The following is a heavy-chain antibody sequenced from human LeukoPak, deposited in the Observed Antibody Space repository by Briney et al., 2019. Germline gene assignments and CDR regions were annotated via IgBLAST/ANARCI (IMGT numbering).Heavy chain of an antibody. CDR3: ARDLTHRRNYDNSGYQIVPAF. D-gene: IGHD3-22*01. J-gene: IGHJ4*02. CDR1: GYTFTSYG. V-gene: IGHV1-18*01. Sequence: ASVKVSCKTSGYTFTSYGISWVRQAPGQGLEWMGWIRSHLDITNYAQKFQGRVTMTTDTSTSTAYMELRSLRSDDTAVYYCARDLTHRRNYDNSGYQIVPAFWGQGTLVTVSS. CDR2: IRSHLDIT.